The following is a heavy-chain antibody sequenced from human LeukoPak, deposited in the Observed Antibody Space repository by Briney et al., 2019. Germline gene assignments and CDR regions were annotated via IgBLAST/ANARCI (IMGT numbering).Heavy chain of an antibody. Sequence: GGSLRLSCAASGFNFNYAWMNWVRQAPGKGLEWVGRIKSHEYDETTDYAAPVRGRFVISRDASKNTLYLQMDSLKTEDTAVYYCARGGPIYCSGDSCYPGDYWGQGTLVTVSS. V-gene: IGHV3-15*01. D-gene: IGHD2-15*01. CDR2: IKSHEYDETT. CDR1: GFNFNYAW. CDR3: ARGGPIYCSGDSCYPGDY. J-gene: IGHJ4*02.